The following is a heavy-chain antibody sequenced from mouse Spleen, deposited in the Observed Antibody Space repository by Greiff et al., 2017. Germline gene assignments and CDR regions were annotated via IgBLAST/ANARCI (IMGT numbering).Heavy chain of an antibody. Sequence: QVQLQQPGAELVMPGASVKLSCKASGYTFTSYWMHWVKQRPGQGLEWIGEIDPSDSYTNYNQKFKGKATLTVDKSSSTAYMQLSSLTSEDSAVYYCAREAGAGSKHFDVWGAGTTVTVSS. V-gene: IGHV1-69*01. CDR3: AREAGAGSKHFDV. CDR2: IDPSDSYT. D-gene: IGHD2-2*01. J-gene: IGHJ1*01. CDR1: GYTFTSYW.